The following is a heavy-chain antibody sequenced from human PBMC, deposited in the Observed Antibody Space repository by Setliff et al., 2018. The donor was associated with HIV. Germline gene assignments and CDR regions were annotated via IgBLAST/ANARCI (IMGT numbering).Heavy chain of an antibody. CDR3: ARAVTPNYFDLSADLRGGFDI. Sequence: NPSETLSLTCTVSGGSLSSGSFYWTWIRQPAGKGLEWIGRIYSTGTTNYNPSLKGRVTISVDTSKNQFSLKLSSVIAADTAVYYCARAVTPNYFDLSADLRGGFDIWGQGTVVTVS. V-gene: IGHV4-61*02. D-gene: IGHD3-22*01. CDR1: GGSLSSGSFY. J-gene: IGHJ3*02. CDR2: IYSTGTT.